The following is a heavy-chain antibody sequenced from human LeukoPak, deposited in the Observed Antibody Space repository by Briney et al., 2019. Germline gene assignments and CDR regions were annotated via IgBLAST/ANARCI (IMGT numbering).Heavy chain of an antibody. CDR2: ISGSGGST. J-gene: IGHJ4*02. CDR1: GFTFSGYS. D-gene: IGHD3-10*01. V-gene: IGHV3-23*01. Sequence: GGSLRLSCAASGFTFSGYSMAWVRQAPGKGLEWVSAISGSGGSTYYADSVKGRFTISRDNSKNTLYLQMNSLRAEDTAVYYCAKGTPSNYYGSGSYGDYWGQGTLVTVSS. CDR3: AKGTPSNYYGSGSYGDY.